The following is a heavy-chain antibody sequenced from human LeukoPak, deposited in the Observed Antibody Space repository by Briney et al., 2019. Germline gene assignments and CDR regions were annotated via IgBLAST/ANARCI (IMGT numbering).Heavy chain of an antibody. Sequence: GGSLRLSCAASGFTFSSYAMSWVRQAPGKGLEWVSDINSSGGSTYYADSVKGRFTISRDNSKNTLYLQMNSLRAEDTAVYYCARGYYGSGSYDPWGQGTLVTVSS. V-gene: IGHV3-23*01. D-gene: IGHD3-10*01. J-gene: IGHJ5*02. CDR2: INSSGGST. CDR3: ARGYYGSGSYDP. CDR1: GFTFSSYA.